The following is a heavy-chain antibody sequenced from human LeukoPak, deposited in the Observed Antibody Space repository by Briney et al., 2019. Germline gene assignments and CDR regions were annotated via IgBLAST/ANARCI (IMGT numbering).Heavy chain of an antibody. V-gene: IGHV3-11*04. D-gene: IGHD3-9*01. CDR1: GFTFSDYY. J-gene: IGHJ4*02. Sequence: PGGSLRLSCAASGFTFSDYYMSWIRQAPGKGLEWVSYISSSGSTIYYADSVKGRFTISRDNAKNSLYLQMNSLRAEDTAVYYCARDPPYYDILTERVDINGRVGTDYWGQGTLVTVSS. CDR3: ARDPPYYDILTERVDINGRVGTDY. CDR2: ISSSGSTI.